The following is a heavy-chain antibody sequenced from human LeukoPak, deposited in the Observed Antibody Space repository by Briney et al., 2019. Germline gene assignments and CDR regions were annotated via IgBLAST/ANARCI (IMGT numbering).Heavy chain of an antibody. CDR2: INPNSGGT. Sequence: ASVKVSCKASGYTFTGYYMHWVRQAPGQGLEWMGWINPNSGGTNYAQKFQGRVTMTRDTSISTAYMELSRLRSDDTAVYYCARDVGYCSSTSCYNGLIFDYWGQETLVTVSS. D-gene: IGHD2-2*02. CDR1: GYTFTGYY. J-gene: IGHJ4*02. CDR3: ARDVGYCSSTSCYNGLIFDY. V-gene: IGHV1-2*02.